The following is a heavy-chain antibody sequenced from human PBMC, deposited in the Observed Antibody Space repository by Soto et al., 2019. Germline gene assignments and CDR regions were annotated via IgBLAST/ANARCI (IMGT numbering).Heavy chain of an antibody. CDR3: ARGGGVGVAGSAAFDM. V-gene: IGHV1-2*02. Sequence: QLHLVQSGAVVKKPGASVTVSCSASGYPVTAYYMHWVRQAPGRGLEWMGGINPATGAAKYTQTFPGRVPMTRDTSTSTVFMELCGLTSEDTAVFYCARGGGVGVAGSAAFDMWGQGTLVTVSS. J-gene: IGHJ3*02. D-gene: IGHD3-3*01. CDR2: INPATGAA. CDR1: GYPVTAYY.